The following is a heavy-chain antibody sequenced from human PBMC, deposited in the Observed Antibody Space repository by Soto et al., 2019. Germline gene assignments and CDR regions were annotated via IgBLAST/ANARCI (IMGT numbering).Heavy chain of an antibody. J-gene: IGHJ6*02. V-gene: IGHV4-30-4*08. Sequence: SETLSLTCTVSGGSISSSSYYWGWVRQPPGKGLEWVGYIYYSKSTYYKTSLKNRDTISLDTSKNQFSLKLSSVTAADMAVYYCARARIHKRITIFGVVISGPEYYYYGMDVWGQGTTVTVSS. CDR3: ARARIHKRITIFGVVISGPEYYYYGMDV. D-gene: IGHD3-3*01. CDR1: GGSISSSSYY. CDR2: IYYSKST.